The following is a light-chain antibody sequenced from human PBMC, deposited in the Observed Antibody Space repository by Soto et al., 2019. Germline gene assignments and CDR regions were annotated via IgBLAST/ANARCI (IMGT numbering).Light chain of an antibody. J-gene: IGLJ3*02. Sequence: QSALTQPRSVSGSPGQSATISCTGTSSDVGGYNNVSWYQQLPDKAPKLMIFDVSKRPSGVPDRFSGSKSGNTASLTISGLQADDEADYYCCSYAGGYSWVFGGGTQLTVL. V-gene: IGLV2-11*01. CDR3: CSYAGGYSWV. CDR1: SSDVGGYNN. CDR2: DVS.